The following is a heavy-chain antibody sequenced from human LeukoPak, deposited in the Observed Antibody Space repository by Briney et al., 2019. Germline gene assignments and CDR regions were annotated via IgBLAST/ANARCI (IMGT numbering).Heavy chain of an antibody. V-gene: IGHV4-34*01. CDR2: INHSGST. Sequence: SETLSLTCAVYGGSFSDYYWSWIRQPPGKGLEYIGEINHSGSTNYNPSLKSRVTISVDTSKNQFSLKLSSVTAADTAVYYCARDAIAVAGTRYFDYWGQGTVVTVSS. CDR1: GGSFSDYY. D-gene: IGHD6-19*01. CDR3: ARDAIAVAGTRYFDY. J-gene: IGHJ4*02.